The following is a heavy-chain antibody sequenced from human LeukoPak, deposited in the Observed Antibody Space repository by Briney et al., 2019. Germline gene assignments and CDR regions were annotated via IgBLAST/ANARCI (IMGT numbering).Heavy chain of an antibody. Sequence: GGSLRLSCAASGFTVSSNYMSWVRQAPGKGLEWASVIYSGGSTYYADSVKGRFTISRDNSKNTLYLQMNSLRAEDTAVYHCARDLDGYNYFDYWGQGTLVTVSS. J-gene: IGHJ4*02. CDR3: ARDLDGYNYFDY. D-gene: IGHD5-24*01. CDR2: IYSGGST. CDR1: GFTVSSNY. V-gene: IGHV3-66*02.